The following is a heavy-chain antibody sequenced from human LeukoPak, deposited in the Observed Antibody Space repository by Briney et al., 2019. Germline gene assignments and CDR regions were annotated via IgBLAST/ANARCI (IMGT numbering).Heavy chain of an antibody. V-gene: IGHV3-48*03. Sequence: GGSLRLSCAASGFTFSSYEMNWVRQAPGKGLEWVSAISGSGGSTYYADSVKGRFTISRDNAKNSLYLQMNSLRAEDTAVYYCARVVNPYYDFWVGSFDYWGQGTLVTVSS. CDR3: ARVVNPYYDFWVGSFDY. CDR2: ISGSGGST. D-gene: IGHD3-3*01. CDR1: GFTFSSYE. J-gene: IGHJ4*02.